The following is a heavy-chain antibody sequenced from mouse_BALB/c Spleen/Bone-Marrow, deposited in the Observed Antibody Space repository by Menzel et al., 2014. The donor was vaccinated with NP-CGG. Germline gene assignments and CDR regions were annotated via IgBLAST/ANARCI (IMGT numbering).Heavy chain of an antibody. D-gene: IGHD1-1*01. V-gene: IGHV5-17*02. CDR1: GFTFSSFA. J-gene: IGHJ2*01. CDR2: ISSGSSTI. CDR3: ARSGSSSGYFDY. Sequence: EVKLVESGGGLVQPGGSRKLSCAASGFTFSSFAMHWVRQAPEEGLEWVAYISSGSSTIYYADTVMGRFTISRDNPKNTLFLQMTSLRSGDTAMYYCARSGSSSGYFDYWGQGTTLTVSS.